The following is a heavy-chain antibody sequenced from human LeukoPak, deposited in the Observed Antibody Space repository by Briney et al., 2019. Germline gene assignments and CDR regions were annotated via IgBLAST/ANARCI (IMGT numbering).Heavy chain of an antibody. Sequence: VASVKVSCKASGYTFTGYYMHWVRQAPGQGLEWMGWINPNSGGTNYAQKFQGWVTMTRDTSISTAYMELSRLRSDDTAVYYCARGSVRCGGDCYSLGPSYGMDVWGQGTTVTVSS. D-gene: IGHD2-21*02. CDR2: INPNSGGT. CDR3: ARGSVRCGGDCYSLGPSYGMDV. CDR1: GYTFTGYY. J-gene: IGHJ6*02. V-gene: IGHV1-2*04.